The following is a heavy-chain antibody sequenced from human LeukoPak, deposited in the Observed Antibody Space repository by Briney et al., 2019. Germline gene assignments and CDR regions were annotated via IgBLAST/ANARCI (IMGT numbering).Heavy chain of an antibody. V-gene: IGHV3-66*01. J-gene: IGHJ4*02. CDR3: ARVGPRGGSGFDY. D-gene: IGHD3-10*01. CDR2: IYSGGST. Sequence: GGSLRLSCAASGFTFNSYSMNWVRQAPGKGLEWVSVIYSGGSTYYADSVKGRFTISRDNSKNTLYLQMNSLRAEDTAVYYCARVGPRGGSGFDYWGQGTLVTVSS. CDR1: GFTFNSYS.